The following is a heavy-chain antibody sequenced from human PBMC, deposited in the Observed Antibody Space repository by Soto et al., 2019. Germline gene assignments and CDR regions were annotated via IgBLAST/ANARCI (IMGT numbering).Heavy chain of an antibody. CDR3: ARGLTGTMTRLNCFDP. Sequence: SETLSLTCTVSGGSIIRSSTYYWGWIRQPPGTGLEWIGSVYYSGITYYNPSLKSRVTISVDTSNNQFSLKLNSVTAADTAVYYCARGLTGTMTRLNCFDPWGQGTLVTVSS. CDR2: VYYSGIT. J-gene: IGHJ5*02. D-gene: IGHD1-7*01. V-gene: IGHV4-39*01. CDR1: GGSIIRSSTYY.